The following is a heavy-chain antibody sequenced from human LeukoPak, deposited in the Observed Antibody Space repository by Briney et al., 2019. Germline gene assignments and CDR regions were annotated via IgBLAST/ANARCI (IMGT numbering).Heavy chain of an antibody. V-gene: IGHV1-18*01. CDR2: ISAYNGNT. CDR3: ARGQRSSISGAFDI. CDR1: GYPFTSYG. D-gene: IGHD3-10*01. J-gene: IGHJ3*02. Sequence: GASVTLSCKASGYPFTSYGISWGRQATRQGLEWMGWISAYNGNTNYAQKLQGRVTITTYTSTSTAYRELRSLRSDDTAVYYCARGQRSSISGAFDIWGQGTMVTVSS.